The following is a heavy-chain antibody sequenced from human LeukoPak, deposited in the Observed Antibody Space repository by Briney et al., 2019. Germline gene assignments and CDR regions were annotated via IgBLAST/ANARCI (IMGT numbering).Heavy chain of an antibody. Sequence: WGSLRLSCAASGLTFSDYSMTWVRQAPGKGLFWVSGISAGGGSTYYADSVKGRFTISRDNSRNTLYLQMNSLRAEDTAVYYCAKDAAGPEYWGQGTLVTV. CDR3: AKDAAGPEY. V-gene: IGHV3-23*01. CDR2: ISAGGGST. J-gene: IGHJ4*02. D-gene: IGHD6-13*01. CDR1: GLTFSDYS.